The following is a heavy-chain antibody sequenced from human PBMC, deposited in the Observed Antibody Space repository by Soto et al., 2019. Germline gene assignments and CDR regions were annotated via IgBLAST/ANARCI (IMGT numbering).Heavy chain of an antibody. V-gene: IGHV3-23*01. CDR3: AKVSSGWYERFDY. CDR2: ISGSGGST. J-gene: IGHJ4*02. CDR1: GFTFSSYA. Sequence: EVQLLESGGGLVQPGGSLRLSCAASGFTFSSYAMSWVRQAPGKGLEWVSAISGSGGSTYYADSVKGRFTISRDNSKNTLDLQMNSLRAEDTAVYYCAKVSSGWYERFDYWGQGTLVTVSS. D-gene: IGHD6-19*01.